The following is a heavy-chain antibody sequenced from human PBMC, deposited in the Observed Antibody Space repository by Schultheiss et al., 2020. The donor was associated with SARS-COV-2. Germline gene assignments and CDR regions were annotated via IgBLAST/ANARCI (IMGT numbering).Heavy chain of an antibody. CDR2: ISGSGGST. CDR3: ARDKLGGAELLWFGELSLSPDY. CDR1: GFTFSSYA. Sequence: GGSLRLSCAASGFTFSSYAMSWVRQAPGKGLEWVSAISGSGGSTYYADSVKGRFTISRDNSKNTLYLQMNSLRAEDTAVYYCARDKLGGAELLWFGELSLSPDYWGQGTLVTVSS. D-gene: IGHD3-10*01. J-gene: IGHJ4*02. V-gene: IGHV3-23*01.